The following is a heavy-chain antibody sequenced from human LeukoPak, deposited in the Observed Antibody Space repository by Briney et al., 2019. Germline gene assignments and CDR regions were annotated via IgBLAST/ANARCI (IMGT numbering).Heavy chain of an antibody. CDR1: GYTFTGYY. D-gene: IGHD1-26*01. J-gene: IGHJ4*02. V-gene: IGHV1-2*06. CDR3: ARRGPPAYSGSYYVDY. CDR2: INPNSGGT. Sequence: ASVKVSCKASGYTFTGYYMHWVRQAPGQGLEWMERINPNSGGTNYAQKFQGRVTMTRDTSISTAYMELSRLRSDDTAVYYCARRGPPAYSGSYYVDYWGQGTLVTVSS.